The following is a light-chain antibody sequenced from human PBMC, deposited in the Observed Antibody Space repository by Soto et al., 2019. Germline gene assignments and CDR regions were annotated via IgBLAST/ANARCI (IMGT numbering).Light chain of an antibody. CDR2: EVG. V-gene: IGLV2-14*01. J-gene: IGLJ1*01. Sequence: QSVLTQPASVSGSPGQSITISCTGTSSDIGAYNYVSWYQQHPGKAPTLMIYEVGSRPSGVSHRFSGSKSDNTASLSISGLQAEDEADYYCSSYTSSGTFVFGTGTKLTVL. CDR1: SSDIGAYNY. CDR3: SSYTSSGTFV.